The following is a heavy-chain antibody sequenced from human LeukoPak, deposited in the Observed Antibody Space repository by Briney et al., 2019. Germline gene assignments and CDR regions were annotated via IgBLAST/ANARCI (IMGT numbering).Heavy chain of an antibody. J-gene: IGHJ3*02. CDR2: IRYDGSNK. V-gene: IGHV3-30*02. Sequence: GGSLRLSCAASGFTFSSYGMHWVRQAPGKRLEWVAFIRYDGSNKYYADSVKDRFTISRDNSKNTLYLQMNSLRAEDTAVYYCAKDPGTGDDAFDIWGQGTMVTVSS. CDR3: AKDPGTGDDAFDI. CDR1: GFTFSSYG. D-gene: IGHD7-27*01.